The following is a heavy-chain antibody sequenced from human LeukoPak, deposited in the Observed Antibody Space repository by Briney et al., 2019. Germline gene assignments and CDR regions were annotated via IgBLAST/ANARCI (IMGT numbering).Heavy chain of an antibody. CDR3: AREDSGWSAGDAFDI. CDR1: GFTFSSYS. CDR2: IKQDGSEK. J-gene: IGHJ3*02. Sequence: PGGSLRLSCAASGFTFSSYSMNWVRQAPGKGLEWVANIKQDGSEKYYVDSVKGRFTISRDNAKNSLYLQMNSLRAEDTAVYYCAREDSGWSAGDAFDIWGQGTMVTVSS. V-gene: IGHV3-7*01. D-gene: IGHD6-19*01.